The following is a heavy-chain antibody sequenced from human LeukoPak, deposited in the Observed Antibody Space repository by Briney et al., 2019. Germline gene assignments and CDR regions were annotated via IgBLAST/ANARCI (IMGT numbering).Heavy chain of an antibody. CDR3: AKGAHNYYYDSSGYFDY. CDR2: ISGSGGST. Sequence: GRSLRLSCAASVFTFSSYSMSWVRQAPGKGLEWVSAISGSGGSTYYADSVKGRFTISRDNSKNTLYLQMNSLRAEDTAVYYCAKGAHNYYYDSSGYFDYWGQGTLVTVSS. D-gene: IGHD3-22*01. CDR1: VFTFSSYS. V-gene: IGHV3-23*01. J-gene: IGHJ4*02.